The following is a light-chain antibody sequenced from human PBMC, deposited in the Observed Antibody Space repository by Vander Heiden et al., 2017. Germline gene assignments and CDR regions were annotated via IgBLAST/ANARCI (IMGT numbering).Light chain of an antibody. CDR2: LNSDGSH. CDR3: QTWGTGTQGVV. Sequence: QLVLTQSPSASASLGASVTLTCTLSSGHRSYAIAWHQQQPEQGPRYLLKLNSDGSHSKGDGIPDRFSGSSSGAERYLTISSLQSEDEADYYCQTWGTGTQGVVFGGGTKLTVL. CDR1: SGHRSYA. V-gene: IGLV4-69*02. J-gene: IGLJ2*01.